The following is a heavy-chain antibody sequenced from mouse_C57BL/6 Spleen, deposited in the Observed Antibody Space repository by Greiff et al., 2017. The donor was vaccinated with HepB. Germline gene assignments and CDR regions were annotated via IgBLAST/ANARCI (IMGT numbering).Heavy chain of an antibody. CDR1: GFNIKDDY. D-gene: IGHD3-2*01. CDR3: TTYALDRTTFAY. CDR2: IDPENGDT. J-gene: IGHJ3*01. Sequence: VQLQQSGAELVRPGASVKLSCTASGFNIKDDYMHWVKQRPEQGLEWIGWIDPENGDTEYASKFQGKATITADTSSNTAYLQLSSLTSEDTAVYYCTTYALDRTTFAYWGQGTLVTVSA. V-gene: IGHV14-4*01.